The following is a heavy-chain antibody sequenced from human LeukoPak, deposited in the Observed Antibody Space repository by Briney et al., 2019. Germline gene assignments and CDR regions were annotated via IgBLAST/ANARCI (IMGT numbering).Heavy chain of an antibody. Sequence: GASVKVSCKASGGTFSSYAICWVRQAPGQGLEWMGGIIPIFGTANYAQKFQGRVTITTDESTSTAYMELSSLRSEDTAVYYCARGGGYDQGYQNYIDYWGQGTLVTVSS. J-gene: IGHJ4*02. CDR1: GGTFSSYA. V-gene: IGHV1-69*05. D-gene: IGHD3-16*01. CDR3: ARGGGYDQGYQNYIDY. CDR2: IIPIFGTA.